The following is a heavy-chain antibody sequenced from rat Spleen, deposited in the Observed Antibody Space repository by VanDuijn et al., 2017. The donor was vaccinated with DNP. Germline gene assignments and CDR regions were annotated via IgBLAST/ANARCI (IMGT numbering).Heavy chain of an antibody. V-gene: IGHV5-7*01. CDR3: GKNTGYYFDH. CDR2: ISYDGSST. J-gene: IGHJ2*01. Sequence: EVQLVESGGGLVQPGRSLKLSCAASGFTFSDYNMAWVRQAPKKGLEWVATISYDGSSTYYRDSVKDRFAISRDNAKSTLYLQIDSLRSEDTATYYCGKNTGYYFDHWGQGVMVTVSS. D-gene: IGHD4-1*01. CDR1: GFTFSDYN.